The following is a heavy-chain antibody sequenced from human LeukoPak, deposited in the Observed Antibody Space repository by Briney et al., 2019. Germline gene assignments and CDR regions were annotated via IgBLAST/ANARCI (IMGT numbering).Heavy chain of an antibody. CDR3: ATSTISGVVIIPEAFDI. CDR1: GFTFSSYW. CDR2: INSDGSST. V-gene: IGHV3-74*01. D-gene: IGHD3-3*01. J-gene: IGHJ3*02. Sequence: GGSLSLSCAASGFTFSSYWMQWVRQAPGKGLVWVSRINSDGSSTSYADSVKGRFTISRDNAKNTLYLQMNRLRAEDTAVYYCATSTISGVVIIPEAFDIWGQGTMVTVSS.